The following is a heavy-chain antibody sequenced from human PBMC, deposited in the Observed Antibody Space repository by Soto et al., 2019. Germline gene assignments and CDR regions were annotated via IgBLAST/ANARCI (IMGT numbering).Heavy chain of an antibody. CDR3: ARDSQTYYDFWSGYPEYYFDY. Sequence: QVQLVQSGAEVKKPGSSVKVSCKASGGTFSSYAISWVRQAPGQGLEWMGGIIPIFGTANYAQKFQGRVTITADESTSTAYMELSSLRSEDTAVYYCARDSQTYYDFWSGYPEYYFDYWGQGTLVTVSS. J-gene: IGHJ4*02. CDR2: IIPIFGTA. V-gene: IGHV1-69*01. D-gene: IGHD3-3*01. CDR1: GGTFSSYA.